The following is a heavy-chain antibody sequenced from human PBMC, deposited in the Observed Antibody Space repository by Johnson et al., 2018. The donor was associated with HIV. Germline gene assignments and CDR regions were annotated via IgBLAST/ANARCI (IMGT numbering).Heavy chain of an antibody. V-gene: IGHV3-13*01. CDR1: GFTFSSYD. Sequence: VQLVESGGGLVQPGGSLRLSCAASGFTFSSYDMHWVRQATGKGLEWVSAIGTAGDTYYPGSVKGRFTISRDNSKNTLYLQLNSLRPEDTALYYCVKEDSSGYYYGMGAFDFWGQGTMVTVSS. D-gene: IGHD3-22*01. CDR3: VKEDSSGYYYGMGAFDF. J-gene: IGHJ3*01. CDR2: IGTAGDT.